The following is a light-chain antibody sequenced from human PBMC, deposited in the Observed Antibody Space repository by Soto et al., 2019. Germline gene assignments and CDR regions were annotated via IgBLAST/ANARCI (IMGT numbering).Light chain of an antibody. J-gene: IGKJ5*01. Sequence: IVLTQSPCTLSLSPGERATLSCRASQSVSTNYLAWYQQKPGQAPRPLIYGASNRATGIPDRFSGSGSGTDFTLPISRLEPEDFAVYYRQQYGSSPITFGQGTRLEIK. V-gene: IGKV3-20*01. CDR3: QQYGSSPIT. CDR1: QSVSTNY. CDR2: GAS.